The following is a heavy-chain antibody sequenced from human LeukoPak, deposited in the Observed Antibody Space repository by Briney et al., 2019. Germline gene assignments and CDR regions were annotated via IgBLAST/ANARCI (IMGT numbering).Heavy chain of an antibody. D-gene: IGHD1-26*01. J-gene: IGHJ3*02. CDR3: ARQKSKWELTDAFDI. V-gene: IGHV1-69*05. Sequence: SVKVSCKASGGTFSSYAISWVRQAPGQGLEWMGGIIPIFGTANYAQKFQGRVTITTDESTSTAYMELSSLRSEDTAVYYCARQKSKWELTDAFDIWGQGTMVTVSS. CDR2: IIPIFGTA. CDR1: GGTFSSYA.